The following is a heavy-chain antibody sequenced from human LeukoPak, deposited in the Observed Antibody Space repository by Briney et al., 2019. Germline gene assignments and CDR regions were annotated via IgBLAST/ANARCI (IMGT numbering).Heavy chain of an antibody. V-gene: IGHV1-69*04. CDR2: IIPILGIA. Sequence: ASVKVSCKASGGTFSSYAISWVRQAPGQGLEWMGRIIPILGIANYAQKFQGRVTMTEDTSTDTAYMELSSLRSEDTAVYYCATVASGSYYPFDYWGQGTLVTVSS. J-gene: IGHJ4*02. D-gene: IGHD1-26*01. CDR1: GGTFSSYA. CDR3: ATVASGSYYPFDY.